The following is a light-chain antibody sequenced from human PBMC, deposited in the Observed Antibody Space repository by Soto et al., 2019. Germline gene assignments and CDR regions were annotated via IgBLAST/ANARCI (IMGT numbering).Light chain of an antibody. CDR3: QQRSVWPLT. CDR2: DSS. CDR1: QSVSSY. J-gene: IGKJ4*01. V-gene: IGKV3-11*01. Sequence: EIVLTQFPATLSLSPGDGATLFCRASQSVSSYLAWYQQRRGQAPRLLIYDSSNRATGIPARFSGSGSGTDFRLIISSLEPEDFAVYYCQQRSVWPLTFGGGTRVEIK.